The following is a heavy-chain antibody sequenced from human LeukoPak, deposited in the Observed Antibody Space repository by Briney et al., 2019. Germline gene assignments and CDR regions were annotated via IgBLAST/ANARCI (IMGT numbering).Heavy chain of an antibody. V-gene: IGHV3-23*01. J-gene: IGHJ4*02. CDR1: GFSFSSFA. D-gene: IGHD6-6*01. Sequence: GGSLRLSCAASGFSFSSFAIHWIRQAPGKGLEWVSGISGSGGSTYYADSVKGRLTISRDNSQNTVFLQMKSLRGEDTAVYYCAKVRFATSSPHYDYWGQGTLVTDSS. CDR2: ISGSGGST. CDR3: AKVRFATSSPHYDY.